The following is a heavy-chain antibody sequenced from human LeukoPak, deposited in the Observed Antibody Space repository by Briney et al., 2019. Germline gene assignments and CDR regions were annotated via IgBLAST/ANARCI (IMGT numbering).Heavy chain of an antibody. D-gene: IGHD3-22*01. J-gene: IGHJ4*02. V-gene: IGHV4-59*12. Sequence: PSETLSLTCTVSGGSISSYYWSWIRQPPGKGLEWIGYIYYSGSTNYNPSLKSRVTISVDTSKNQFSLQLNSVTPEDTAVCYCARDLYYDFDYWGQGTLVTVSS. CDR1: GGSISSYY. CDR3: ARDLYYDFDY. CDR2: IYYSGST.